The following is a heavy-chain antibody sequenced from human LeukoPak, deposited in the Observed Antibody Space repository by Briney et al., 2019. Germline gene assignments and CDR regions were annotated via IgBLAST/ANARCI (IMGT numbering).Heavy chain of an antibody. Sequence: ASVKVSCKASGYTLTSYGISWVRQAPGQGLEWMGWISAYNGNTNYVQKLQGRVTMTTDTSTSTAYMELRSLRSDDTAVYYCARYHPFLEWLLVDTFTAYYYYGMDVWGQGTTVTVSS. J-gene: IGHJ6*02. CDR2: ISAYNGNT. V-gene: IGHV1-18*01. CDR1: GYTLTSYG. D-gene: IGHD3-3*02. CDR3: ARYHPFLEWLLVDTFTAYYYYGMDV.